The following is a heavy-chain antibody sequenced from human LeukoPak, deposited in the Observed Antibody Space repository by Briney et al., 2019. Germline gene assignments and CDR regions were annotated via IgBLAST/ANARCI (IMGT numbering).Heavy chain of an antibody. Sequence: SETLSLTCAVYGGSFSGYYWSWIRQPPGKGLEWIGEINHIGSTNYNPSLKSRVTISVDTSKNQFSLKLSSVTAADTAVYYCARDRGSYYFDYWGQGTLVTVSS. CDR2: INHIGST. CDR3: ARDRGSYYFDY. CDR1: GGSFSGYY. J-gene: IGHJ4*02. V-gene: IGHV4-34*01. D-gene: IGHD1-26*01.